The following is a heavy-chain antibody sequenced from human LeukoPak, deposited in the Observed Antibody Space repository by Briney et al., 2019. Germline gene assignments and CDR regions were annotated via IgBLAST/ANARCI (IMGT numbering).Heavy chain of an antibody. CDR2: VSHSGST. Sequence: PSETLSLTCTIYGGSFSGDYWSWIRQSPGKGLEYIGEVSHSGSTNYNPSLKSRVTISLDTSKNQFSLKLSSVTAADTAVYYCARSFQYSYDRWGQGTLVTVSS. CDR1: GGSFSGDY. V-gene: IGHV4-34*01. D-gene: IGHD3-22*01. J-gene: IGHJ4*02. CDR3: ARSFQYSYDR.